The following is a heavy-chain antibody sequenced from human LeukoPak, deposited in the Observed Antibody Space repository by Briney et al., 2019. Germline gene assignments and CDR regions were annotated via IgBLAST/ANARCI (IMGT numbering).Heavy chain of an antibody. J-gene: IGHJ4*02. CDR3: AREPSGFWSGYSDY. Sequence: SETLSLTCAVSGGSISSSNWWSWVRQPPGKGLEWIGEIYHSGSTNYNPSLKSRVTISVDKSKNQFSLKLSSVTAADTAVYYCAREPSGFWSGYSDYWGQGTLVTVSS. V-gene: IGHV4-4*02. CDR1: GGSISSSNW. D-gene: IGHD3-3*01. CDR2: IYHSGST.